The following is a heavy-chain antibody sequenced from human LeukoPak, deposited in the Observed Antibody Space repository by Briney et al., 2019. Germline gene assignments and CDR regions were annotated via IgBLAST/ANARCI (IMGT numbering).Heavy chain of an antibody. D-gene: IGHD1-26*01. Sequence: GGSLRLSCAASGFTFSNYAMSWVRQAPGKGLEWVSVIYSGGSTYYADSVKGRFTISRDNSKNTLYLQMNSLRAEDTAVYYCARGSREWELLVDYWGQGTLVTVSS. CDR2: IYSGGST. CDR3: ARGSREWELLVDY. CDR1: GFTFSNYA. V-gene: IGHV3-53*01. J-gene: IGHJ4*02.